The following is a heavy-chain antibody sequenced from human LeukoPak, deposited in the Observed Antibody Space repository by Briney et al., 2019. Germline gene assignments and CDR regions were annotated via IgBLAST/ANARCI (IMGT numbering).Heavy chain of an antibody. Sequence: GGSLRLSCAASGFTFDDYAMHWVRQAPGKGLEWVSGISWNSGSIGYADSVKGRFTISRDNSKNSLYLQMNSLRAEDTAVYYCARRSYPLVGMDVWGQGTTVTVSS. CDR1: GFTFDDYA. CDR2: ISWNSGSI. J-gene: IGHJ6*02. CDR3: ARRSYPLVGMDV. D-gene: IGHD6-6*01. V-gene: IGHV3-9*01.